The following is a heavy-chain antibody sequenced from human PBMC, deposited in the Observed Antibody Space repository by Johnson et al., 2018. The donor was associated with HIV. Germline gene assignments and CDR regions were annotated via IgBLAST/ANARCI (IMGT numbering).Heavy chain of an antibody. CDR3: AKTGVGATDAAFDI. J-gene: IGHJ3*02. CDR2: VSYDGTNE. V-gene: IGHV3-30*18. CDR1: GFTFRTYG. Sequence: QVQLVESGVGVVQPGRSLRLSCVASGFTFRTYGMHWVRQAPGKGLEWVAFVSYDGTNEFYADSVKGRFTISRDNSKNTLYLQMNSLRAEDTAVYYCAKTGVGATDAAFDIWGQGTMVTVSS. D-gene: IGHD1-26*01.